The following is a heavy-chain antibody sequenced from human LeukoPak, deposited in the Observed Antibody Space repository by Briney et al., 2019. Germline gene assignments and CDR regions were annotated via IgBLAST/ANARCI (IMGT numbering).Heavy chain of an antibody. Sequence: PGGSLRLSCAASGFTFRNVWMTWVRQAPGKGRQWVANIRQDGSEKYYVDSVKGRFTISRDNAKNSLYLQMNSLTAEDTAVYYCAISVEMATIGDHWGQGILVTVS. CDR2: IRQDGSEK. J-gene: IGHJ4*02. CDR3: AISVEMATIGDH. V-gene: IGHV3-7*03. D-gene: IGHD5-24*01. CDR1: GFTFRNVW.